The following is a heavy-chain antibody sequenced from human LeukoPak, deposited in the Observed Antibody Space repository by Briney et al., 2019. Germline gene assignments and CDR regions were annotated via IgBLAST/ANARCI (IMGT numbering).Heavy chain of an antibody. J-gene: IGHJ5*02. CDR3: AKKESGPAGWFGP. D-gene: IGHD2/OR15-2a*01. Sequence: GGSLRLSCAASGFSFSSSAMSWVRQAPGKGLEWVAIISTGSDFIYNEDSVKGRLTISRDNSKNTLFLQMNSLRAEDTAVYFCAKKESGPAGWFGPWGQGTLVIVSS. CDR2: ISTGSDFI. V-gene: IGHV3-23*01. CDR1: GFSFSSSA.